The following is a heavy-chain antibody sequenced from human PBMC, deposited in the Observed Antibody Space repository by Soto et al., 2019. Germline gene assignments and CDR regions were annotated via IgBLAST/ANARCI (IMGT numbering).Heavy chain of an antibody. V-gene: IGHV2-26*04. CDR1: GFSLSNAGLG. Sequence: VTVKESGPVLVKPTETLTLTCTVSGFSLSNAGLGVSWIRQPPGKALEWLAHIFSNDAKSYSTSLKSRLTISKDTSKSQVVLTMTNMDPVDTATYYCASTYSSSWYWFDPWGQGTLVTVSS. CDR2: IFSNDAK. D-gene: IGHD6-13*01. J-gene: IGHJ5*02. CDR3: ASTYSSSWYWFDP.